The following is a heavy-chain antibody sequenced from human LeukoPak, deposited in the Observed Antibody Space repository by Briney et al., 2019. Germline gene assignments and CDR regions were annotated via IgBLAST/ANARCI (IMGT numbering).Heavy chain of an antibody. D-gene: IGHD3-3*01. Sequence: SETLPLTCGVYGGSLSGYYWSWIRQPPEKGLEWIGEINHSGSTNYNPSLKSRVTISVDTSKNQFSLKLSSVTAADTAVYYCARDQITYDFWSGYWRWGQGTLVTVSS. V-gene: IGHV4-34*01. CDR2: INHSGST. J-gene: IGHJ4*02. CDR1: GGSLSGYY. CDR3: ARDQITYDFWSGYWR.